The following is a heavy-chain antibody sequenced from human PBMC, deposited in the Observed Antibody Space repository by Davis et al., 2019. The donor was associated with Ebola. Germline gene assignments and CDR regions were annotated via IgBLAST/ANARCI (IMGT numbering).Heavy chain of an antibody. CDR1: GYTFTSYY. D-gene: IGHD6-19*01. V-gene: IGHV1-46*01. J-gene: IGHJ5*02. Sequence: AASVKVSCKASGYTFTSYYIHWVRQAPGQGLEWMGIINPSGGSTNYAQKFQGRVTMTRDTSTSTVYMELSSLRSEDTAVYYCAREEDSIAVAGTSPNWFDPWGQGTLVTVSS. CDR3: AREEDSIAVAGTSPNWFDP. CDR2: INPSGGST.